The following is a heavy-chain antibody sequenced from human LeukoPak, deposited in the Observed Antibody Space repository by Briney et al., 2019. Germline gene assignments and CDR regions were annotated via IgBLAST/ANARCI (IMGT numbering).Heavy chain of an antibody. Sequence: GGSLRLSCAGSGFTFSSYWMHWVRQAPGKGLVWVSRINGDGSNTGYTDSVKGRFTISRDNAKNTLYLQMNSLRAEDTAVYYCAKDRRDIVATMIETSTAQFDPWGQGTLVTVSS. CDR1: GFTFSSYW. D-gene: IGHD5-12*01. V-gene: IGHV3-74*01. CDR2: INGDGSNT. CDR3: AKDRRDIVATMIETSTAQFDP. J-gene: IGHJ5*02.